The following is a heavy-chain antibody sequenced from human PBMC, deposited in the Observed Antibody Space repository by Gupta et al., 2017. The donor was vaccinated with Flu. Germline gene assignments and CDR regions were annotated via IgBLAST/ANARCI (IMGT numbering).Heavy chain of an antibody. D-gene: IGHD3-9*01. Sequence: QEQVVESGGGVVQPGRSLRLSCAASEFSFSNYGMHWVRQAPGRGLEWVADISYDGRNKNYADSVKGRFTISRDNSKNTLYLQMNSLRTEDTAVYYCAKDWKWNYNIYGMNVWGQGTTVTVSS. J-gene: IGHJ6*02. CDR1: EFSFSNYG. CDR3: AKDWKWNYNIYGMNV. V-gene: IGHV3-30*18. CDR2: ISYDGRNK.